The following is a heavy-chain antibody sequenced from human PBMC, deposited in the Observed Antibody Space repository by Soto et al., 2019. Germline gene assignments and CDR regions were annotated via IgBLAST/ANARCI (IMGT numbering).Heavy chain of an antibody. D-gene: IGHD6-19*01. CDR3: ARDTAGIAVD. Sequence: ASVKVSCKASGGTFSSYAISWVRQAPGQGLEWMGGIIPIFGTANYAQKFQGRVTITADESTSTAYMELSSLRSEDTAVYYCARDTAGIAVDWGQGTLVPVSS. CDR1: GGTFSSYA. CDR2: IIPIFGTA. J-gene: IGHJ4*02. V-gene: IGHV1-69*13.